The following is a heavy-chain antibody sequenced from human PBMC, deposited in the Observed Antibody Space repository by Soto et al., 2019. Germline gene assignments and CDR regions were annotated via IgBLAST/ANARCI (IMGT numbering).Heavy chain of an antibody. V-gene: IGHV4-4*02. J-gene: IGHJ3*02. Sequence: QVQLQESGPGLVKPSGTLSLTCAVSGVSISIPNWWAWVRQAPGKGLEWIGEIDHSGTTNYNPSLNSRVTISLDRSKNQFALRLISVAAADTAVYFCARGKFYAFDIWGQGTMVTVSS. CDR3: ARGKFYAFDI. CDR2: IDHSGTT. CDR1: GVSISIPNW.